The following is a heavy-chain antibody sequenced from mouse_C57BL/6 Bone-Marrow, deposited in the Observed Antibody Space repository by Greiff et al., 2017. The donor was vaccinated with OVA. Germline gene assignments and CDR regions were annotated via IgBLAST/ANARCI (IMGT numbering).Heavy chain of an antibody. CDR1: GYSFTGYY. CDR2: IYPYNGAS. Sequence: EVKLMESGPELVKPGASVKISCKASGYSFTGYYMHWVKQSHGNILDWIGYIYPYNGASSYNQKFKGKATLTVDKSSSTAYMELRSLTSEDSAVYYCARDGYPLAMDYWGQGTSVTVSS. J-gene: IGHJ4*01. V-gene: IGHV1-31*01. CDR3: ARDGYPLAMDY. D-gene: IGHD2-3*01.